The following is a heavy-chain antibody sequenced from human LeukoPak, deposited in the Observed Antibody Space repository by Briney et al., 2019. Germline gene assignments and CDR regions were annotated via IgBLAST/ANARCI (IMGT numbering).Heavy chain of an antibody. D-gene: IGHD3-22*01. CDR3: ARVVRLLDGSGYYYYNWFDP. CDR1: GFTFSNYW. CDR2: IKEDGSEK. J-gene: IGHJ5*02. Sequence: GGSLRPSCAAAGFTFSNYWMSWVRPAPGKGLGWVANIKEDGSEKYYVDSVKGRFTISRDNAKNSLYLQMNSLRAEGTAVYYCARVVRLLDGSGYYYYNWFDPWGQGTLVTVSS. V-gene: IGHV3-7*01.